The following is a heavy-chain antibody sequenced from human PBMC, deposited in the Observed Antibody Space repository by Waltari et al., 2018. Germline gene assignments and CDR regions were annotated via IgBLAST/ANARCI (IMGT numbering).Heavy chain of an antibody. CDR3: AKLRDSSGYYYYYYGMDV. CDR1: GYSISSGYY. J-gene: IGHJ6*02. CDR2: IYHSGGP. Sequence: QVQLQESGPGLVKPSETLSLTCAVSGYSISSGYYWGWIRQPPGKGLEWIGSIYHSGGPYYNPSLKSRVTISVDTSKNQFSLKLSSVTAADTAVYYCAKLRDSSGYYYYYYGMDVWGQGTTVTVSS. D-gene: IGHD3-22*01. V-gene: IGHV4-38-2*01.